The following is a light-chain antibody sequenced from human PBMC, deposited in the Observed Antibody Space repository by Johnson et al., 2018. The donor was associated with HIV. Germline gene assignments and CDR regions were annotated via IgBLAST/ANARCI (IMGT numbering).Light chain of an antibody. CDR3: RTWDSSLNPHYV. V-gene: IGLV1-51*02. J-gene: IGLJ1*01. Sequence: QSVLTQPPSVSAAPGQRFTISCSGSSSDIGNNYVSWYQQLPGTAPKLLIYEKNNRPSGIPDRFSASKSGTSATLGITGLPTGDEADYYCRTWDSSLNPHYVFGTVNKVTVL. CDR1: SSDIGNNY. CDR2: EKN.